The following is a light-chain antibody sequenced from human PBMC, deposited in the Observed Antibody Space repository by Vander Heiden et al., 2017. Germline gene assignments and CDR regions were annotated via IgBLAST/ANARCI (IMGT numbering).Light chain of an antibody. J-gene: IGLJ3*02. CDR1: SSNIGNNY. CDR3: GTWDSSLSGGV. V-gene: IGLV1-51*02. CDR2: ENN. Sequence: QSVLTQPPSVSAAPGRKVTISCSGSSSNIGNNYVSWYQQLPGTAPKLLIYENNKRPSGIPDRFSGSKSGTSATLGITGLQTGDEADYYCGTWDSSLSGGVFGGGTTLTVL.